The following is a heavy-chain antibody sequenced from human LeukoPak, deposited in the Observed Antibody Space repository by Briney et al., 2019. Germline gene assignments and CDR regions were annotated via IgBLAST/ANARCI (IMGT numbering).Heavy chain of an antibody. Sequence: TGGSLRLSCAASGFTFSSYSMNWVRQAPGKGLEWVSSISSSSSYIYYADPVKGRFTISRDNAKNSLYLQMNSLRAEDTAVYYCARDQPRPIVGATTGAFDIWGQGTMVTVSS. J-gene: IGHJ3*02. CDR1: GFTFSSYS. CDR3: ARDQPRPIVGATTGAFDI. V-gene: IGHV3-21*06. D-gene: IGHD1-26*01. CDR2: ISSSSSYI.